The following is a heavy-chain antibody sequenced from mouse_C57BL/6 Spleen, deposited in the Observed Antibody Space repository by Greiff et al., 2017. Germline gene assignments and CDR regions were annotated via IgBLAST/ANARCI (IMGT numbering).Heavy chain of an antibody. CDR1: GYTFTSYW. D-gene: IGHD1-1*01. J-gene: IGHJ4*01. CDR2: IYPSDSET. Sequence: QVQLQQPGAELVRPGSSVKLSCKASGYTFTSYWMDWVKQRPGQGLEWIGNIYPSDSETHYNQKFKDKATLTVDKSSSTAYMQLSSLTSEDSAVYYGALASVVVSYYYAMDYWGQGTSVTVSS. V-gene: IGHV1-61*01. CDR3: ALASVVVSYYYAMDY.